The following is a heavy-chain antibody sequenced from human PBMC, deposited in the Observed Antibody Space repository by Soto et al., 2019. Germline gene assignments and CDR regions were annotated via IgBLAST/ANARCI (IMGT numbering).Heavy chain of an antibody. J-gene: IGHJ6*02. D-gene: IGHD6-19*01. V-gene: IGHV6-1*01. CDR2: TYYRSKWYN. Sequence: PSQTLSLTCAISGDSVSSNSAAWNWIRQSPSRGLEWLGRTYYRSKWYNDYAVSVKSRITINPDTSKDQFSLQLNSVTPEDTAVYYCARGPALAGVDPPIYYYGMDVWGQGTAVTVSS. CDR1: GDSVSSNSAA. CDR3: ARGPALAGVDPPIYYYGMDV.